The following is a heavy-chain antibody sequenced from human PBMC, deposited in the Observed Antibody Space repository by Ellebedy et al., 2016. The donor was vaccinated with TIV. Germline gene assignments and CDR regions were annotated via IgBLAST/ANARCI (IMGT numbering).Heavy chain of an antibody. CDR3: ARRRLRDYYYGMDV. CDR1: GGSFSGYY. D-gene: IGHD4-17*01. V-gene: IGHV4-34*01. Sequence: MPSETLSLTCAVYGGSFSGYYWSWIRQPPGKGLEWIGEINHSGSTNYNPSLKSRVTISVDTSKNQFSLKLSSVTAADTAVYYCARRRLRDYYYGMDVWGQGTTVTVSS. J-gene: IGHJ6*02. CDR2: INHSGST.